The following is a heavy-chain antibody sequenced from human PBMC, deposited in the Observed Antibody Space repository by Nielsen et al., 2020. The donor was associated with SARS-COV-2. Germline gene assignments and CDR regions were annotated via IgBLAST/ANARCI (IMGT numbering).Heavy chain of an antibody. CDR1: GFTFSTYA. D-gene: IGHD3-10*01. CDR2: VSYDGNNQ. Sequence: GESLKISCAASGFTFSTYAMHWVRQAPGKGLEWVAAVSYDGNNQYYADSVKGRFTISRDNSKNMMYLQMNSLRAEDTAVYYCAKVEGTWSWGQGTRVTVSS. CDR3: AKVEGTWS. J-gene: IGHJ4*02. V-gene: IGHV3-30*04.